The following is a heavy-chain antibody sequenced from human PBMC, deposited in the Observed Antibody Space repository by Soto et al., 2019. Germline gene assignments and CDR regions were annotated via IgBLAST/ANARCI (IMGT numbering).Heavy chain of an antibody. D-gene: IGHD3-16*01. V-gene: IGHV1-18*01. Sequence: ASVKVSCKACGYTLTSYDLCLVRQAPGQGLEWMGWISAYNGNTNYAQKLQGRVTMTTDTSTSTAYMELRSLRSDDTAVYYCAGGRLRLGNWFDPWGQGTLVTVFS. CDR2: ISAYNGNT. CDR1: GYTLTSYD. J-gene: IGHJ5*02. CDR3: AGGRLRLGNWFDP.